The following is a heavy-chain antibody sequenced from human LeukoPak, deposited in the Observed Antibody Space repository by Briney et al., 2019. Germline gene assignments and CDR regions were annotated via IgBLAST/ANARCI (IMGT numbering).Heavy chain of an antibody. V-gene: IGHV3-21*03. CDR1: GFTFSSYS. D-gene: IGHD6-13*01. CDR2: ISSSSSYI. Sequence: PGGSLRLSCAASGFTFSSYSMNWVRQAPGKGLEWVSSISSSSSYIYYADSVKGRFTISRDNAKNSLYLQMNSLKTEDTAVYYCTTVRGSSWQYFQHWGQGTLVTVSS. J-gene: IGHJ1*01. CDR3: TTVRGSSWQYFQH.